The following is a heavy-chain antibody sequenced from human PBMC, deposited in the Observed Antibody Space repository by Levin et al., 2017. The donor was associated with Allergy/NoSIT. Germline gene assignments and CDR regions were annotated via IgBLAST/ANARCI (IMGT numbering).Heavy chain of an antibody. CDR2: ISSSSSSM. D-gene: IGHD6-13*01. J-gene: IGHJ4*02. V-gene: IGHV3-48*03. CDR1: GFTLSSYE. Sequence: GESLKISCAASGFTLSSYEMNWVRRAPGKGLEWISYISSSSSSMYYVDSVKGRFTISRDNAKNSLYLQMHSLRAEDTAVYFCARATSSWYPIDYWGQGTLVTVSS. CDR3: ARATSSWYPIDY.